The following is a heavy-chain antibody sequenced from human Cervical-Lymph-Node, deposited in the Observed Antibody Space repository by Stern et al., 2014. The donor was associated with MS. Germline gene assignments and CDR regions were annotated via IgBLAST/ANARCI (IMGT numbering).Heavy chain of an antibody. V-gene: IGHV3-74*02. J-gene: IGHJ4*02. CDR2: IDSDGSTT. CDR3: ATLGWADY. Sequence: EVQLVESGGGLVQPGGSLRRSCAASGFSFSSYWMHWVRQAPGKALVWVSRIDSDGSTTGYADSVKGRFTISRDNAKNTLYLQMNSLRAEDTAVYYCATLGWADYWGQGTLVTVSS. D-gene: IGHD5-24*01. CDR1: GFSFSSYW.